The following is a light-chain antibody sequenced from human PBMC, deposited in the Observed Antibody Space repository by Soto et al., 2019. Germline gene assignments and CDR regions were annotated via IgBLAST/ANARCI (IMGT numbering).Light chain of an antibody. CDR3: QHYGSSPAST. V-gene: IGKV3-20*01. J-gene: IGKJ2*02. Sequence: ELVLTQSPGTLSLSPGERATLSCRASQSVKSTYLAWYQKKPGQAPRLLIYGASSRATGIPDRFSGSGSGTDFTLTISRLEAEDFAVYYCQHYGSSPASTFGQGTKLEIK. CDR1: QSVKSTY. CDR2: GAS.